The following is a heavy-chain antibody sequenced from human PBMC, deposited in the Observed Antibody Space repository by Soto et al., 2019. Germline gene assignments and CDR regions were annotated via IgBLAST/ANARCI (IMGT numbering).Heavy chain of an antibody. Sequence: GSLRISCAASGFTFSNYGMHWVRQAPGKGLEWVAFISDDGSNKYYADSMKGRFTMSRDNSKSTLYLQMSSLRVEDTAVYYCTKRRNVLRFLEWSSGMEVWGQGTTVTVSS. CDR2: ISDDGSNK. D-gene: IGHD3-3*01. V-gene: IGHV3-30*18. J-gene: IGHJ6*02. CDR3: TKRRNVLRFLEWSSGMEV. CDR1: GFTFSNYG.